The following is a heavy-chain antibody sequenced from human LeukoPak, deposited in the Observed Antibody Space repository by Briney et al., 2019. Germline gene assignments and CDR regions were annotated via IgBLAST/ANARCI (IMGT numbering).Heavy chain of an antibody. CDR2: INHSGST. CDR3: ARVVSSGWYPFDY. D-gene: IGHD6-19*01. V-gene: IGHV4-34*01. CDR1: GGSFSGCY. Sequence: SETLSLTCAVYGGSFSGCYWSWIRQPPGKGLEWIGEINHSGSTNYNPSLKSRVTISVDTSKNQFSLKLSSVTAADTAVYYCARVVSSGWYPFDYWGQGTLVTVSS. J-gene: IGHJ4*02.